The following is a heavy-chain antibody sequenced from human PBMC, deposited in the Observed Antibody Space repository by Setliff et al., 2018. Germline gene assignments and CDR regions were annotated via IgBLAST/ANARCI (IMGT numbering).Heavy chain of an antibody. J-gene: IGHJ3*02. CDR1: GIVFNNYN. D-gene: IGHD5-12*01. Sequence: GGSLRLSCAASGIVFNNYNLNWLRQAPGRGLEWVSSISATTTYIYYADSVKGRFTISRDNAKNSLYLQMNSLRADDTAVYYCARSEANGGHDPFDIWGQGTMVTVSS. V-gene: IGHV3-21*01. CDR3: ARSEANGGHDPFDI. CDR2: ISATTTYI.